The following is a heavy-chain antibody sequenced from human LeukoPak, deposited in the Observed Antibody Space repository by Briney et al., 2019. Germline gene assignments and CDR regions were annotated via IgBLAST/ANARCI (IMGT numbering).Heavy chain of an antibody. D-gene: IGHD4-17*01. CDR2: ISGSGGST. J-gene: IGHJ6*02. Sequence: QPGGSLRLSCATSGFPFSSYALSWVRQAPGKGLEWVSVISGSGGSTYYADSVKGRFTISRDNSKNTLYVQMNSLRAEDTAIYYCAKGRDMAHAYGDYYYYYYALDVWGQGTTVTVSS. V-gene: IGHV3-23*01. CDR3: AKGRDMAHAYGDYYYYYYALDV. CDR1: GFPFSSYA.